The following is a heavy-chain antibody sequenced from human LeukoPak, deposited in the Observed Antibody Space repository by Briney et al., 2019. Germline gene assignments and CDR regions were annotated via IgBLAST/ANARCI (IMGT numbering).Heavy chain of an antibody. CDR3: AKLDGITGLDY. D-gene: IGHD1-14*01. Sequence: PGGSLRLSCAASGFTFSSYEMNWVRQAPGKGLEWVSYIGVSGRTINYADPVKGRFTISRDNAKNSLYLQMSSLRAEDTAVYYCAKLDGITGLDYWGQGTLVTVSS. J-gene: IGHJ4*02. CDR2: IGVSGRTI. CDR1: GFTFSSYE. V-gene: IGHV3-48*03.